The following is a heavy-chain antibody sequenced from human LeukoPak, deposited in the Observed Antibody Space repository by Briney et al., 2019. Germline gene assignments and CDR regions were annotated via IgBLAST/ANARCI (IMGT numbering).Heavy chain of an antibody. CDR1: GFTFSSYS. CDR2: ISGSSSYI. V-gene: IGHV3-21*01. CDR3: AGDSSGYYPYYFDY. D-gene: IGHD3-22*01. J-gene: IGHJ4*02. Sequence: GGSLRLSCAASGFTFSSYSMNWVRQAPGKGLEWVSSISGSSSYIYYADSVKGRFTISRDNAKNSLYLQMNSLRAEDTAVYYCAGDSSGYYPYYFDYWGQGTLVTVSS.